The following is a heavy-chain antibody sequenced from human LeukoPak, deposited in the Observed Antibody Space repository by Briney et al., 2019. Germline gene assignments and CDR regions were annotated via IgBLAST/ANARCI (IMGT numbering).Heavy chain of an antibody. D-gene: IGHD5-18*01. CDR2: IYYSGST. CDR3: AREDTPYYMDV. V-gene: IGHV4-59*01. CDR1: GGSISSYY. J-gene: IGHJ6*03. Sequence: PSETLSLTCTVSGGSISSYYWSWIRQPPGKGLEWIGYIYYSGSTNYNPSLKSRVTISVDTSENQFSLKLSSVTAADTAVYYCAREDTPYYMDVWGKGTTVTVSS.